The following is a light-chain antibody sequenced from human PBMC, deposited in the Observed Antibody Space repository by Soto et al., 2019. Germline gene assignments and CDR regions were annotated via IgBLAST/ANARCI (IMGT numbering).Light chain of an antibody. Sequence: DIQMTQSPSSVSASVGGRVTNTCRASQGIASWLAWYQQKPGKAPKLLIYAASSLQSGVPSRFRGSGSGTDFTLTINNLQASDFATYYCQKDNSFPLTFGGGTKVEIK. CDR1: QGIASW. CDR3: QKDNSFPLT. V-gene: IGKV1D-12*01. CDR2: AAS. J-gene: IGKJ4*01.